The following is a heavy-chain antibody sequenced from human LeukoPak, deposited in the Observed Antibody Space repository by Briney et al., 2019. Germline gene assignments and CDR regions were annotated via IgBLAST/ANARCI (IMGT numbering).Heavy chain of an antibody. CDR1: GGSISSYY. J-gene: IGHJ5*02. CDR3: ARVTAGPYNWFDP. Sequence: SETLSLTCTVSGGSISSYYWSWIRQPPGKGLEWIGYIYYSGSTNYNPSLKSRVTISVDTSKNQFSLKLSSVTAADTAVYYCARVTAGPYNWFDPWGQGTLVTVSS. CDR2: IYYSGST. D-gene: IGHD6-25*01. V-gene: IGHV4-59*01.